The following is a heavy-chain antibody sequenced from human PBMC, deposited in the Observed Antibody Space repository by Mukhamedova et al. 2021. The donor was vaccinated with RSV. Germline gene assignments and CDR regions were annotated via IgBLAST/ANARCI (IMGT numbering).Heavy chain of an antibody. CDR3: AALVGSRGYHFNY. Sequence: GLEWMGGFDPEDGETIYAQKFQGRVTMTEDTSTDTAHIELSSLRSEDTAVYYCAALVGSRGYHFNYWGLGTLVTVSS. CDR2: FDPEDGET. D-gene: IGHD5-18*01. J-gene: IGHJ4*02. V-gene: IGHV1-24*01.